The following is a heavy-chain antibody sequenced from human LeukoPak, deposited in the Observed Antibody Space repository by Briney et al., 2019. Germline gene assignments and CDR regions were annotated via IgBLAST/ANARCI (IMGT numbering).Heavy chain of an antibody. Sequence: SETLSLTCAVYGGSFSGYYWSWIRRPPGKGLEWIGEINHSGSTNYNPSLKSRVTISVDTSKNQFSLKLSSVTAADTAVFYCARHYYYGSGSYHWFDPWGQGTLVTVSS. D-gene: IGHD3-10*01. CDR1: GGSFSGYY. V-gene: IGHV4-34*01. CDR2: INHSGST. J-gene: IGHJ5*02. CDR3: ARHYYYGSGSYHWFDP.